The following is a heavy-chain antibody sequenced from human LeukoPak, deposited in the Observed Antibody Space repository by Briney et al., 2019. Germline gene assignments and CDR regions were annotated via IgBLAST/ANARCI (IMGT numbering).Heavy chain of an antibody. Sequence: PGGSLRLSCGASGFTFSSHAMTWVRQAPGKGLEWVSAISISGDTTYYADAVKGRFTISRDNSKSTVYLQMNSLRAEDTAVYYCANEIRPNDYWGQGTLVTVSS. CDR1: GFTFSSHA. J-gene: IGHJ4*02. V-gene: IGHV3-23*01. D-gene: IGHD4-17*01. CDR2: ISISGDTT. CDR3: ANEIRPNDY.